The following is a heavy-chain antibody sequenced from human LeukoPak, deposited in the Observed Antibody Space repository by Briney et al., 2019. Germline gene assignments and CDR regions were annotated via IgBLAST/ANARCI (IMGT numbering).Heavy chain of an antibody. CDR1: GFIFTNYF. CDR3: TTDRGWRTSGYYLYYFEY. J-gene: IGHJ4*02. D-gene: IGHD3-3*01. CDR2: IKHDGSEK. V-gene: IGHV3-7*01. Sequence: GGSLRLSCAASGFIFTNYFMSWVRQAPGKGLEWVASIKHDGSEKYYVDSVRGRFTISRDNTMNSLYLQMSSLRAEDTAVYYCTTDRGWRTSGYYLYYFEYWGQGTLVTYSS.